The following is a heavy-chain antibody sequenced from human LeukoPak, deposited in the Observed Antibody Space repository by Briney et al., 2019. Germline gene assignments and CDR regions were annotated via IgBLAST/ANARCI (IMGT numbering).Heavy chain of an antibody. J-gene: IGHJ4*02. D-gene: IGHD3-9*01. V-gene: IGHV4-34*01. Sequence: PSETLSLTCAVYGGSFSGYYWSWIRQPPGKGLEWIGEINHSGSTNYNPSLKSRVTISVDTSKNQFSLKLSSVTAADTAVYYCARDSSSDYDILTGYYRQYYFDYWGQGTLVTVSS. CDR2: INHSGST. CDR1: GGSFSGYY. CDR3: ARDSSSDYDILTGYYRQYYFDY.